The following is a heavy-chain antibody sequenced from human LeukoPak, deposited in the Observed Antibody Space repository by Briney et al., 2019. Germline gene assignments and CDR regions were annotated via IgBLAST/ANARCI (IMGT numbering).Heavy chain of an antibody. J-gene: IGHJ4*02. CDR1: GFTFSSYG. D-gene: IGHD2-15*01. CDR2: IRYDGSNK. V-gene: IGHV3-30*02. CDR3: AKDLTLVSGAPLTLFDY. Sequence: GGSLRLSCAASGFTFSSYGMHWVRQAPGKGLEWVAFIRYDGSNKYYADSVKGRFTISRDNSKNTLYLQMNSLRAEDTAVYYCAKDLTLVSGAPLTLFDYWGQGTLVTVSS.